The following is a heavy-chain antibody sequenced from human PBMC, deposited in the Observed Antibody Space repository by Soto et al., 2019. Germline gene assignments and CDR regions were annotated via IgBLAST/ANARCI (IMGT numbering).Heavy chain of an antibody. D-gene: IGHD2-21*01. CDR3: ARCKQKVMHCGLDV. Sequence: QVNLVESGGGAVQRGRSLRVSCAASGFIFSSYGMHWVRQAPGKGLEWVAFINYDGSNKFYGDAVKGRFTISRDNSKNMVHLKMNSLRGEDTAVYYCARCKQKVMHCGLDVWGHGATVTVSS. CDR1: GFIFSSYG. CDR2: INYDGSNK. J-gene: IGHJ6*02. V-gene: IGHV3-33*01.